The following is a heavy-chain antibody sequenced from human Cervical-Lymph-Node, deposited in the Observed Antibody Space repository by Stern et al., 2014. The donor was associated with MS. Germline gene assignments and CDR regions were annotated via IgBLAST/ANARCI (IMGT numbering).Heavy chain of an antibody. D-gene: IGHD6-19*01. CDR2: ISYDGSDK. J-gene: IGHJ3*02. V-gene: IGHV3-30*18. Sequence: MQLVESGGGVVQPGRSLRLSCAASGFIFSNFGMHWVRQAPGKGLEWVALISYDGSDKYYADSVKGRFTISRDNSKNTLYLQMNSLRTEDTAVYYCAKGRTVAGKGVGAFDIWGQGTMVTVSS. CDR1: GFIFSNFG. CDR3: AKGRTVAGKGVGAFDI.